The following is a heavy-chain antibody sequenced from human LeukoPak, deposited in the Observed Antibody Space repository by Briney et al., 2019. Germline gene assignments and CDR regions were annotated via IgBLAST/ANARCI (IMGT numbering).Heavy chain of an antibody. CDR1: GFTFSSYA. J-gene: IGHJ4*02. V-gene: IGHV3-30-3*01. CDR3: ARDPGYSSGWYVLSVDY. Sequence: GGSLRLSCAASGFTFSSYAMHWVRQAPGKGLEWVAVISYDGSIKYYADSVKGRFTTSRDNSKNMLYLQMNSLSAEDTAVYYCARDPGYSSGWYVLSVDYWGQGTLVTVSS. D-gene: IGHD6-19*01. CDR2: ISYDGSIK.